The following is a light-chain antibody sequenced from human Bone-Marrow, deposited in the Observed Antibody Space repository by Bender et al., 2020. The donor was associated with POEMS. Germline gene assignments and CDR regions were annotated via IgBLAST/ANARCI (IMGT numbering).Light chain of an antibody. Sequence: QSALTQPPSVSGSPGQSVTIACTGTSNDVGSYNLVSWYQQHPGKAPKLMIYEGNERPSGVSNRFSGSKSGNTASLTISGLQAEDEADYYCSSYTSSSMGVFGSGTKVTVL. V-gene: IGLV2-14*02. J-gene: IGLJ1*01. CDR1: SNDVGSYNL. CDR2: EGN. CDR3: SSYTSSSMGV.